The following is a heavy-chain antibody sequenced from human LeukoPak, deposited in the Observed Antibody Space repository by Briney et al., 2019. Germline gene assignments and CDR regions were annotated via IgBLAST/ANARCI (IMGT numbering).Heavy chain of an antibody. Sequence: GGSLRLSCAASGFTFSSYSMNWVRQAPGKGPQLVSSISSSSSYIYYADSVKGRFTVSGDNAKNSLSLQQICLRAEHTAVSYCARGDLYGVTGIYWGQGTLVTVSS. J-gene: IGHJ4*02. CDR2: ISSSSSYI. D-gene: IGHD1-20*01. CDR3: ARGDLYGVTGIY. V-gene: IGHV3-21*01. CDR1: GFTFSSYS.